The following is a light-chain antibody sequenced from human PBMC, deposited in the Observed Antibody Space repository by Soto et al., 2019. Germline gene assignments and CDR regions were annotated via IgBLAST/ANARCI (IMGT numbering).Light chain of an antibody. Sequence: DVQMTHSPSSLPASVGDRVTITFRASQSISSYLNWYQQKPGKAPKLLIYAASSLQSGVPSRFSGSGYGTDFALTISSLTPEDFATYYCQQSYNSPPITFGQGTRLEIK. J-gene: IGKJ5*01. CDR2: AAS. CDR1: QSISSY. CDR3: QQSYNSPPIT. V-gene: IGKV1-39*01.